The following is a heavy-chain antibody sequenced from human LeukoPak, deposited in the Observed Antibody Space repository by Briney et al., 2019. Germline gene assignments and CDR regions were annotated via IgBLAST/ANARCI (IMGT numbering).Heavy chain of an antibody. CDR1: GGSISSYY. D-gene: IGHD5-18*01. J-gene: IGHJ6*03. CDR2: IYTSGST. CDR3: ARHRNMGYGQSGYYYMDV. V-gene: IGHV4-4*09. Sequence: PSETLSLTCTVSGGSISSYYWSWIRQPPGKGLEWIGYIYTSGSTNYNPSLKSRVTISVDTSKNQFSLKLSSVTAADTAVYYCARHRNMGYGQSGYYYMDVWGKGTTVTVSS.